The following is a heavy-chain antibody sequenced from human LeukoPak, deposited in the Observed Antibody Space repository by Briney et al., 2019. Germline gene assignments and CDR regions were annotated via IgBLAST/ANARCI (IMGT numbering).Heavy chain of an antibody. CDR3: ARDPVQYYDFWSGYYTSYYGMDV. Sequence: PGGSLRLSCAASGFTFSSYSMNWVRQAPGKGLEWVSYISSSSSTTYYADSVKGRFTISRDNAKNSLYLQMNSLRDEDTAVYYCARDPVQYYDFWSGYYTSYYGMDVWGQGTTVTVSS. CDR1: GFTFSSYS. CDR2: ISSSSSTT. D-gene: IGHD3-3*01. V-gene: IGHV3-48*02. J-gene: IGHJ6*02.